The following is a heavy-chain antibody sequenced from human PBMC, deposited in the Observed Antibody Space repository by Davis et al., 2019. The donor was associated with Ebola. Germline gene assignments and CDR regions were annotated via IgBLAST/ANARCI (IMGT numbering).Heavy chain of an antibody. CDR1: GFTFDTYD. D-gene: IGHD4-17*01. CDR2: ISNSGAHK. CDR3: ARDPYGDYWLDY. V-gene: IGHV3-21*01. Sequence: GGSLRLSCAASGFTFDTYDMNWVRQAPGKGLEWVASISNSGAHKNYADSLQGRFTVARDNAKNALYLQMNSLRAEDTAVYYCARDPYGDYWLDYWGQGTLVTVSS. J-gene: IGHJ4*02.